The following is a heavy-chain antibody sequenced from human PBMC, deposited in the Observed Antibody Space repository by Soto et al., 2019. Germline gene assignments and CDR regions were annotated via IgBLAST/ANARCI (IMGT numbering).Heavy chain of an antibody. Sequence: RLEWMGWISAYNGNTNYAQKLQGRVTMTTDTSTSTAYMALRSLRSDDTAVYYCARGLISRGLYSYYGMDVWGQGTTVTVSS. D-gene: IGHD2-21*01. J-gene: IGHJ6*01. V-gene: IGHV1-18*01. CDR3: ARGLISRGLYSYYGMDV. CDR2: ISAYNGNT.